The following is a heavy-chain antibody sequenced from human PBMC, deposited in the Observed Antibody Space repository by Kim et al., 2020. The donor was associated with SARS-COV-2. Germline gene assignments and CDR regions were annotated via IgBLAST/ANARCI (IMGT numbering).Heavy chain of an antibody. CDR2: SDVGTA. V-gene: IGHV3-15*01. Sequence: SDVGTADYPAPVKGRFTISRDDSTNTLYLQMNSLKSEDAGVYYCTTVSMRWGQGTLVTVSS. D-gene: IGHD2-2*01. J-gene: IGHJ4*02. CDR3: TTVSMR.